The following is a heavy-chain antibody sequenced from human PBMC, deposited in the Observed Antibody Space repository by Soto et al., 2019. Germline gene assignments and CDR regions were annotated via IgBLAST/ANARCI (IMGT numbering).Heavy chain of an antibody. D-gene: IGHD3-16*01. Sequence: EVHLVEAGGGLVKPGESLTLSCAASGFTFGSFTLNWVRQAPGKGLEWVSSISSSSAYIYYAESVKGRFTISRDNARSTRYLQMNSLRLDDTAVYFCARDGRTFGGDWGQGTLVAVSS. CDR2: ISSSSAYI. J-gene: IGHJ4*02. CDR3: ARDGRTFGGD. CDR1: GFTFGSFT. V-gene: IGHV3-21*06.